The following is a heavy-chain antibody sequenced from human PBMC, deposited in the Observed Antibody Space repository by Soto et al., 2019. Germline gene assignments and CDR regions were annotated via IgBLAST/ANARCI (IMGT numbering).Heavy chain of an antibody. CDR1: GFPFDDYG. J-gene: IGHJ6*02. CDR2: ITWNSATI. V-gene: IGHV3-9*01. CDR3: AKDRGARDSIDV. Sequence: GGSLRLSCAASGFPFDDYGMHWVRQGPGKGLEWVSGITWNSATIGYAASVKGRFTISRDNAKNSLYLQMSSLTTEDTAVYYGAKDRGARDSIDVWGQGTTVTVSS.